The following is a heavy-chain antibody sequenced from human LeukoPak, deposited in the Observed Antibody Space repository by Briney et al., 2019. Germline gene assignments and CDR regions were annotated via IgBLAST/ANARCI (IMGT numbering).Heavy chain of an antibody. CDR3: VRDGGGYAMDA. D-gene: IGHD2-15*01. Sequence: PGGSLRLSCAASGFTFSSCWIHWVRQAPGKGLLWLSRINNDGSSTSYADSVKGRFTISRDNAKSTAHLQVTGLRAEDTAVFYCVRDGGGYAMDAWGQGTAVTVSS. CDR1: GFTFSSCW. CDR2: INNDGSST. J-gene: IGHJ6*02. V-gene: IGHV3-74*01.